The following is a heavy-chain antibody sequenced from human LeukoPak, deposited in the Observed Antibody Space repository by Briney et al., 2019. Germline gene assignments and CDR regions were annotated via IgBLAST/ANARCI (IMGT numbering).Heavy chain of an antibody. D-gene: IGHD3-16*01. Sequence: SETLSLTCTVSGGSISSYYWSWIRQPPGKGLEWIGYIYYSGSTNYNPSLKSRVTISVDTSKNLFSLNLSSVTAADTAVYYCARDTWYYGMDVWGQGTTVTVSS. V-gene: IGHV4-59*01. CDR2: IYYSGST. CDR1: GGSISSYY. J-gene: IGHJ6*02. CDR3: ARDTWYYGMDV.